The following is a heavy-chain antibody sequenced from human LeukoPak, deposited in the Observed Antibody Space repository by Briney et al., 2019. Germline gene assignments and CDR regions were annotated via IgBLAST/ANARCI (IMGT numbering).Heavy chain of an antibody. V-gene: IGHV4-39*01. CDR3: ARLRESGSYLGYFDY. D-gene: IGHD3-10*01. Sequence: SETLSLTCTVSGGSISSSGYYWGWIRLPPGKGLEWIGSIYYSESTYYNPSLKSRVTISVDTSKNQFSLKLSSVTAADTAVYYCARLRESGSYLGYFDYWGQGTLFTGSS. J-gene: IGHJ4*02. CDR1: GGSISSSGYY. CDR2: IYYSEST.